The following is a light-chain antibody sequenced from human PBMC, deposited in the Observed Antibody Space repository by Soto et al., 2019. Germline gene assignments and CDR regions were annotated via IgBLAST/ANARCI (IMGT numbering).Light chain of an antibody. CDR3: QQSYSTPRT. CDR2: AAS. Sequence: DIQMTQSPSSLSASVADRVTITCRASQSISSYLNWYQQKPGKAPKLLIYAASRLQSGVPSRFSGSESGTDFTLTISSLQPEDFATYYCQQSYSTPRTFGQGTKV. V-gene: IGKV1-39*01. CDR1: QSISSY. J-gene: IGKJ1*01.